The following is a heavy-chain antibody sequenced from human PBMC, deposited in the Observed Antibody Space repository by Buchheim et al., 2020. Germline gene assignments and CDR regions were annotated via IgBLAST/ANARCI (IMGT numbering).Heavy chain of an antibody. J-gene: IGHJ4*02. CDR2: ISSSSSTI. CDR1: GFTFSSYA. Sequence: EVQLVESGGVLVQAGGSLRISCAASGFTFSSYAMNWVRQAPGKGLEWISYISSSSSTIFYADSVKGRFTISRDNAKNSLYLQMNSLRDEDTAVYYCARGDCTTISCYEFAYWGQGTL. CDR3: ARGDCTTISCYEFAY. V-gene: IGHV3-48*02. D-gene: IGHD2-2*01.